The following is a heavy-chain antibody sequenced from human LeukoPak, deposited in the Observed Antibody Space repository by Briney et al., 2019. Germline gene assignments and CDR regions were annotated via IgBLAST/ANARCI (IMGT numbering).Heavy chain of an antibody. CDR3: ARADRALVDAFDI. CDR2: IYYSGSA. Sequence: SETLSLTCTVSGGSISSYYWSWIRQPPGKGLEWIGYIYYSGSANYNPPLKSRVTISVDTSKNQFSLKLSSVTAADTAVHYCARADRALVDAFDIWGQGTMVTVSS. J-gene: IGHJ3*02. V-gene: IGHV4-59*01. CDR1: GGSISSYY.